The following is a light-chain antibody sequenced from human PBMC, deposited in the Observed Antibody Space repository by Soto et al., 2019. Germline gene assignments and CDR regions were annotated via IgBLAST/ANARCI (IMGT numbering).Light chain of an antibody. J-gene: IGKJ3*01. CDR3: QQYNSYLFT. Sequence: ETVMTQSPATLSVSPGERATLSCRASQSISNNLAWYQQKPGQAPRLIMFRTSTRATGVPARFSGSGSGTEFTLTISSLQPDDFATYYCQQYNSYLFTFGPGTKVDIK. V-gene: IGKV3-15*01. CDR2: RTS. CDR1: QSISNN.